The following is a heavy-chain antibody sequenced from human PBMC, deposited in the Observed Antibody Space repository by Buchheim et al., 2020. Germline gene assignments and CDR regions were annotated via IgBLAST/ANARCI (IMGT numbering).Heavy chain of an antibody. V-gene: IGHV3-23*01. D-gene: IGHD5-18*01. CDR2: ISGSGAST. J-gene: IGHJ4*02. Sequence: EVQLLESGGGLVQPGGSLRLSCAASGFTFSTYAMSLVRQAPGKGLEWVSAISGSGASTYYADSVKGRFTGSRDNSNNTLYLQMNSLRPEDTAVYYCAKDIRGFSYGLFDQWGQGTL. CDR1: GFTFSTYA. CDR3: AKDIRGFSYGLFDQ.